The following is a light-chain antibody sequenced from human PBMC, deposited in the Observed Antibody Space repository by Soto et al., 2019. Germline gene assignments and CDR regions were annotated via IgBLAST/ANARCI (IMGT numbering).Light chain of an antibody. CDR2: GAS. CDR3: QQYGGSPRT. CDR1: QSVSSH. Sequence: EMVMTQSPATLSVSPGERSALSFRASQSVSSHLAWYQQKPGQAPRLLIYGASSRATGIPDRFSGSGSGTEFTLTISRLEPEDFAVYYCQQYGGSPRTCGQGTKGDI. V-gene: IGKV3-20*01. J-gene: IGKJ1*01.